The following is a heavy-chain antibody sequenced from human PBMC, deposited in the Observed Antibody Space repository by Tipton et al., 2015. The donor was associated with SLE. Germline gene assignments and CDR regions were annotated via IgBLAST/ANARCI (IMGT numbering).Heavy chain of an antibody. CDR3: ARPNGYDAFDI. CDR2: INHSGST. J-gene: IGHJ3*02. D-gene: IGHD5-18*01. Sequence: TLSLTCTVSGGSISSGGYYWSWIRQPPGKGLEWIGEINHSGSTNYNPSLKSRVTISVDTSKKHFSLNLRSVTAADTAVYYCARPNGYDAFDIWGQGTLVTVSS. V-gene: IGHV4-39*02. CDR1: GGSISSGGYY.